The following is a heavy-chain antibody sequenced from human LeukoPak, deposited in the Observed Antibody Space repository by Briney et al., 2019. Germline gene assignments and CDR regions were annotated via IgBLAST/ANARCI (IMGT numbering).Heavy chain of an antibody. CDR2: IYYSGST. Sequence: PSETLSLTCTVSGGSISSYYWSWIRQPPGKGLEWIGYIYYSGSTNYNPSLKGRVTISVDTSKNQFSLKLSSVTAADTAVYYCARDSFRSGVDYWGQGTLVTVSS. CDR3: ARDSFRSGVDY. CDR1: GGSISSYY. J-gene: IGHJ4*02. V-gene: IGHV4-59*01. D-gene: IGHD1-26*01.